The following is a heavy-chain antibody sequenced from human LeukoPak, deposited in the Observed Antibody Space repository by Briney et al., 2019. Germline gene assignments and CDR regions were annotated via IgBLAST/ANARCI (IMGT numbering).Heavy chain of an antibody. CDR3: ASASYYDSSGYYTS. Sequence: SETLSLTCTVSGGSISSYYWSWIRQPPGKGLEWIGYIYYSGSTNYNPSLKSRVTISVDTSKNQFSLKLSSVTAADTAVYYCASASYYDSSGYYTSWGQGTLVTVSS. CDR2: IYYSGST. CDR1: GGSISSYY. J-gene: IGHJ5*02. D-gene: IGHD3-22*01. V-gene: IGHV4-59*12.